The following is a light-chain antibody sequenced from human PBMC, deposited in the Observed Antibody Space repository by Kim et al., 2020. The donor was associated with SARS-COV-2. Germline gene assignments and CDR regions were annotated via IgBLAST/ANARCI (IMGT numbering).Light chain of an antibody. CDR1: SLRSYY. Sequence: SSELTQDPAVSVALGQTVRITCQGDSLRSYYASWYQQKPGQAPVLVIYGKNNRPSGIPDRFSGSSSGNTASLTITGAQAEDEADYYCHSWDSSGNHWVFG. CDR2: GKN. J-gene: IGLJ3*02. CDR3: HSWDSSGNHWV. V-gene: IGLV3-19*01.